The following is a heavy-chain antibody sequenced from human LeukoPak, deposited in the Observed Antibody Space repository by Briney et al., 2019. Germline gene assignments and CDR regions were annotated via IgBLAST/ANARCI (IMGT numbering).Heavy chain of an antibody. D-gene: IGHD2/OR15-2a*01. CDR1: GYTFTSYY. CDR2: IDPGGGTT. CDR3: AREPGVNMYYFDY. Sequence: ASVKVSCKASGYTFTSYYMHWVRQAPGQGLEWMGIIDPGGGTTSYAQKFHGRVTMTRDTSTSTVYMELSSLSSEDTAVYYCAREPGVNMYYFDYWGQGTLVTVSS. J-gene: IGHJ4*02. V-gene: IGHV1-46*01.